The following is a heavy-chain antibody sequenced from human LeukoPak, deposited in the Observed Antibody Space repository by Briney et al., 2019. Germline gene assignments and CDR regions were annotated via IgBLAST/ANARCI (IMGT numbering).Heavy chain of an antibody. Sequence: ASVKVSCKASGYTFTSYGISWVRQAPGQRLEWMGWISAYNGNTNYAHKLQGRVTMTTDTSTSTAYMELRSLRSDDTAVYYCARILFDWFRFDPWGQGTLVTVSS. V-gene: IGHV1-18*01. CDR1: GYTFTSYG. CDR2: ISAYNGNT. CDR3: ARILFDWFRFDP. D-gene: IGHD3-9*01. J-gene: IGHJ5*02.